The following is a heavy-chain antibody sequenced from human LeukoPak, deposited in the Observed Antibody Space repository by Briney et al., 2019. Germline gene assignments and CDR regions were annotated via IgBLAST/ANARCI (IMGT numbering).Heavy chain of an antibody. CDR1: GGSVSSGSYY. Sequence: PSETLSLTCTVSGGSVSSGSYYWSWIRQPPGKGLEWIGYIYYSGSTNYNPSLKSRVTISVDTSKNQFSLKLSSVTAADTAVYYCARGLLGDDAFDIWGQGAMVTVSS. CDR2: IYYSGST. J-gene: IGHJ3*02. CDR3: ARGLLGDDAFDI. V-gene: IGHV4-61*01.